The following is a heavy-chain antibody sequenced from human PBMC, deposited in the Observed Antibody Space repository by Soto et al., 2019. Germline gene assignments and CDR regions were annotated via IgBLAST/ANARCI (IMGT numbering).Heavy chain of an antibody. J-gene: IGHJ4*02. V-gene: IGHV3-30*18. CDR1: GFTFSSYG. CDR3: AKDGNVKRYCSSTSCYPTDYFDY. Sequence: GGSLRLSCAASGFTFSSYGMHWVRQAPGKGLEWVAVISYDGSNKYYADSVKARFTISRDNSKNTLYLQMNSLRAEDTAVYYCAKDGNVKRYCSSTSCYPTDYFDYWGQGTLVTVSS. D-gene: IGHD2-2*01. CDR2: ISYDGSNK.